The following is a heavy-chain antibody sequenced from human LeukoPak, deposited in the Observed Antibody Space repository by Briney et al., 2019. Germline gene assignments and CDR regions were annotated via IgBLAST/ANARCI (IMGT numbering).Heavy chain of an antibody. D-gene: IGHD2-15*01. CDR2: INHSGST. Sequence: PSETLSLTCAVYGGSFSGYYWSWIRQPPGKGLEWIGEINHSGSTNYNPSLKSRVTISVDTSKNQFSLKLSSVTAADTAVYYCARGGLGYCSGGSCYGPEYYFDYWGQGTLVTVSS. CDR1: GGSFSGYY. V-gene: IGHV4-34*01. CDR3: ARGGLGYCSGGSCYGPEYYFDY. J-gene: IGHJ4*02.